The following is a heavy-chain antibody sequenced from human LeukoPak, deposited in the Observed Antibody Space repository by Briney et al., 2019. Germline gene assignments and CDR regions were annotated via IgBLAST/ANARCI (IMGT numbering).Heavy chain of an antibody. V-gene: IGHV3-7*01. CDR1: GFTFSTYW. J-gene: IGHJ6*02. CDR2: MKRDGSEI. CDR3: VKGKYSYGPDYYYYGMDI. Sequence: PGGSLRLSCSASGFTFSTYWMSWVRQAPGKGLEWVANMKRDGSEIYYVDSVKGRFTISRDNSKNTLYLQMSSLRAEDTAVYYCVKGKYSYGPDYYYYGMDIWGQGATVTVSS. D-gene: IGHD5-18*01.